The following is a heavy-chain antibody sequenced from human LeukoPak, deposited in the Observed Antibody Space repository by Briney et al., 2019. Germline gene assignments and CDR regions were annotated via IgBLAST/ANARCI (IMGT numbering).Heavy chain of an antibody. CDR1: GFTFSSYA. CDR3: AKDYTYYYDSSGPYYFDY. V-gene: IGHV3-23*01. D-gene: IGHD3-22*01. CDR2: ISGSGGST. Sequence: GGSLRLSCAASGFTFSSYAMSWVRLAPGKGLEWVSAISGSGGSTYYADSVKGRFTISRDNSKNTLYLQMNSLRAEDTAVYYCAKDYTYYYDSSGPYYFDYWGQGTLVTVSS. J-gene: IGHJ4*02.